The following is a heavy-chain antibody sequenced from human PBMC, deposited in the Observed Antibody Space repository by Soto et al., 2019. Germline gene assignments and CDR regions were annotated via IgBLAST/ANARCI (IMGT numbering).Heavy chain of an antibody. CDR1: GFSLSTSGVG. J-gene: IGHJ4*02. CDR2: IYWDDYK. D-gene: IGHD3-16*01. Sequence: QITLKESGPALVKPTQTLTLTCTFSGFSLSTSGVGVGWIRQPPGEALEWLALIYWDDYKHFSPSLESRLTIPKDHPKNPVVLNRTNLDPVDTAPYYRGPQGGGDRILDYWGQGTLVTVSS. CDR3: GPQGGGDRILDY. V-gene: IGHV2-5*02.